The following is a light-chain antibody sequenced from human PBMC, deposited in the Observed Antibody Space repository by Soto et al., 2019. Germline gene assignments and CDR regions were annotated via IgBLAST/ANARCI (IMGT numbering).Light chain of an antibody. CDR2: GAS. V-gene: IGKV1-6*01. J-gene: IGKJ3*01. CDR3: LQDNNYPRT. CDR1: QDIRSE. Sequence: IQMTQSPSSLSASVGDRVTFICRASQDIRSELSWFQQKPGGPPKLLIYGASILQSGVPSRFSGSGSGTDFTLTIDSLQSEDFATYYCLQDNNYPRTFGPGTKVEVK.